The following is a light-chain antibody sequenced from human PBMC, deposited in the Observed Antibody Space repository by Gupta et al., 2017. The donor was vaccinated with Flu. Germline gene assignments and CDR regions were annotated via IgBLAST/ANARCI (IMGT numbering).Light chain of an antibody. V-gene: IGKV3-11*01. CDR1: QTISKY. CDR3: QQRSNWLFS. J-gene: IGKJ3*01. Sequence: VLTXSPATLSXSPGERATLSCRASQTISKYLAWYQQKPGQAPRLLIYDASSRATGIPVRFSGSGSGTDFTLTISSLEPEDFGVYYCQQRSNWLFSFGPGTKVDIK. CDR2: DAS.